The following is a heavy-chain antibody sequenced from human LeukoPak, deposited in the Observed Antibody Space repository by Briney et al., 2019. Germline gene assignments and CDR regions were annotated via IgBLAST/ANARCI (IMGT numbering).Heavy chain of an antibody. CDR3: ARRITMIDYGMDV. V-gene: IGHV5-51*01. D-gene: IGHD3-22*01. J-gene: IGHJ6*02. CDR1: GYSFTSYW. Sequence: GESLKISRKGSGYSFTSYWIGWVRQMPGKGLEWMGIIYPGDSDTRYSPSFQGQVTISADKSISTAYLQWSSLKASDTAMYYCARRITMIDYGMDVWGQGTTVTVSS. CDR2: IYPGDSDT.